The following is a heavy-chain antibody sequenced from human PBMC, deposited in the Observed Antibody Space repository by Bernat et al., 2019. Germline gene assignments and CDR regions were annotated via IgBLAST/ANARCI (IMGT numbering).Heavy chain of an antibody. CDR3: ARKYGDYFYMDV. D-gene: IGHD4/OR15-4a*01. CDR2: IWYDGNYK. CDR1: GFTFSNFG. Sequence: QVRLVESGGGVLQPGRSLRLSCVASGFTFSNFGMHWVRHAPGKGLEWVAVIWYDGNYKYYADSVKGRFAISREFSKNTLYLQMNDLRAEDTALYYCARKYGDYFYMDVWGKGTTVTVSS. J-gene: IGHJ6*03. V-gene: IGHV3-33*01.